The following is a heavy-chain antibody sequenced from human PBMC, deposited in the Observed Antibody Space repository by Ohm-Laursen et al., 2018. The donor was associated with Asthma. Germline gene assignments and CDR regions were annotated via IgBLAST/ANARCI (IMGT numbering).Heavy chain of an antibody. D-gene: IGHD4-17*01. CDR2: IYYSGNT. V-gene: IGHV4-39*02. J-gene: IGHJ4*02. CDR1: GGSISPGSYF. Sequence: PPRTLSLTCTVSGGSISPGSYFWGWVRQPPGKGLEWMGSIYYSGNTYYNPSLNSRVTISSDTSKSHFSLKLSSVPAADTAVYYCARRYPVTVSPDYWGQGTLVTVSS. CDR3: ARRYPVTVSPDY.